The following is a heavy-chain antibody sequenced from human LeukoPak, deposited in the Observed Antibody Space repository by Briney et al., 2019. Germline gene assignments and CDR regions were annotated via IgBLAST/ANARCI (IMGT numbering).Heavy chain of an antibody. J-gene: IGHJ3*02. CDR1: GGSFSGYY. D-gene: IGHD6-13*01. V-gene: IGHV4-34*01. Sequence: SETLSLTCAVYGGSFSGYYWSWIRQPPGKGLEWIGEINHSGSTNYNPSLKSRVTISVDTSKNQFSLKLSSVTAADTAVYYCARGPHRIAAAGTGAFDIWGQGTVVTVSS. CDR2: INHSGST. CDR3: ARGPHRIAAAGTGAFDI.